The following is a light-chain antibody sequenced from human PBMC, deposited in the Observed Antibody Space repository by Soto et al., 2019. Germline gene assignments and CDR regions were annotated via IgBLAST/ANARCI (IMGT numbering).Light chain of an antibody. CDR2: DAS. CDR3: QQSGTSPFT. CDR1: QSVSSSS. Sequence: ENVLTQSPGTLSLSPGERATLSCRASQSVSSSSLAWFQQKPGQAPRLLIYDASSRAAGIPDRFSGSGSGTDFTLTISRLEPEDFAVYYCQQSGTSPFTFGPGT. V-gene: IGKV3-20*01. J-gene: IGKJ3*01.